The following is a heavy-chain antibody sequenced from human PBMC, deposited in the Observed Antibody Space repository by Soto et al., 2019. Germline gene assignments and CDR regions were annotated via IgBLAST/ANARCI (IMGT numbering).Heavy chain of an antibody. CDR2: IYYSGST. CDR3: ARHLEMATSPFDY. V-gene: IGHV4-59*08. D-gene: IGHD5-12*01. Sequence: SETLSLTCTVSGGSVSSYYWSWIRQPPGKGLEWIGYIYYSGSTNYNPSLKSRVTISVDTSKNQFSLKLSSVTAADTAVYYCARHLEMATSPFDYWGQGTLVTVSS. CDR1: GGSVSSYY. J-gene: IGHJ4*02.